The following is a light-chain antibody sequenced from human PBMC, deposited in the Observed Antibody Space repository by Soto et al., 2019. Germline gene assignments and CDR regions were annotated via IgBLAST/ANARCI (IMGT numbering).Light chain of an antibody. J-gene: IGKJ4*01. CDR3: QEYNDWRPIT. CDR1: QSISTK. CDR2: GAS. V-gene: IGKV3-15*01. Sequence: ILITQSPATLSVSPGGRATLSCRASQSISTKLAWYQQKPGQAPRLIIYGASTRAHGIPVRFSGSGSGTEFTLTITSLQSEDFAIYYCQEYNDWRPITFGGGTKVDIK.